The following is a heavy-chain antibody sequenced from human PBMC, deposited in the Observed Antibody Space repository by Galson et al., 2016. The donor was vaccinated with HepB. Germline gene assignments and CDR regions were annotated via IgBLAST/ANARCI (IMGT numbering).Heavy chain of an antibody. CDR2: SRNKPSSYTT. Sequence: SLRLSCAASGFSFSSYSMNWVRQAPGKGLEWVARSRNKPSSYTTEYAASVEGRFTISSDESKNSLYLQMSSLKTEDTAVYYCTRAGTSTRYFDNWGQGTLVTVSS. J-gene: IGHJ4*02. D-gene: IGHD2/OR15-2a*01. V-gene: IGHV3-72*01. CDR1: GFSFSSYS. CDR3: TRAGTSTRYFDN.